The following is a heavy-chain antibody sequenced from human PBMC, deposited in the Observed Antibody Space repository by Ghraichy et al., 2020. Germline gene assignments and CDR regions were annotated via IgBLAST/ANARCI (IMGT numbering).Heavy chain of an antibody. D-gene: IGHD3-16*01. Sequence: GGSLRLSCAASGFTFSNAWMSWVRQAPGKGLEWVGRIKSKTDGVTTDYAAPVKGRFTISRDDSKNTLYLQMNSLKTEDTAVYYCTTEMIPFGGAFMTPDHYGMDVLGQGTTVTVSS. CDR1: GFTFSNAW. CDR2: IKSKTDGVTT. J-gene: IGHJ6*02. V-gene: IGHV3-15*01. CDR3: TTEMIPFGGAFMTPDHYGMDV.